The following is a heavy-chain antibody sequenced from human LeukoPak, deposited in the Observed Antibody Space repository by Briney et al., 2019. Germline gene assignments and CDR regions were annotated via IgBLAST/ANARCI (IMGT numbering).Heavy chain of an antibody. CDR1: GYTLTSYD. Sequence: ASVKVSCKASGYTLTSYDINWVRQATGQGLEWMGWMNPNSGNTGYAQKFPGRVTMTRNTSISTAYMELSSLRSEDTAVYYCASEGYSSGWYTQTDAFDIWGQGTMVTVSS. CDR2: MNPNSGNT. CDR3: ASEGYSSGWYTQTDAFDI. J-gene: IGHJ3*02. D-gene: IGHD6-19*01. V-gene: IGHV1-8*01.